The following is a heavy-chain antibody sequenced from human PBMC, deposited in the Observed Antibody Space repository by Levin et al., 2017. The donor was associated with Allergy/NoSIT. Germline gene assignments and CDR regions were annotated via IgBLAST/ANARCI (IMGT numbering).Heavy chain of an antibody. J-gene: IGHJ4*02. D-gene: IGHD7-27*01. CDR1: GFTFSSYW. CDR2: INSDGSST. CDR3: AREDSGELDY. Sequence: GESLKISCAASGFTFSSYWMHWVRQAPGKGLVWVSRINSDGSSTSYADSVKGRFTISRDNAKNTLYLQMNSLRAEDTAVYYCAREDSGELDYWGQGTLVTVSS. V-gene: IGHV3-74*01.